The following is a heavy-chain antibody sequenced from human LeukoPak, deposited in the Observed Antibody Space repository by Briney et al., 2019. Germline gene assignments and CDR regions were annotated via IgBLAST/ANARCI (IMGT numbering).Heavy chain of an antibody. CDR2: IYYSGST. V-gene: IGHV4-31*03. CDR3: ARAGLDCPCFDY. D-gene: IGHD2-21*02. CDR1: GGSISSGGYY. J-gene: IGHJ4*02. Sequence: PSQTLSLTCTVSGGSISSGGYYWSWIRQHPGKGLEWIGYIYYSGSTYYNPSLKSRATISVDTSKNQFSLKLSSVTAADTAVYYCARAGLDCPCFDYWGQGTLVTVSS.